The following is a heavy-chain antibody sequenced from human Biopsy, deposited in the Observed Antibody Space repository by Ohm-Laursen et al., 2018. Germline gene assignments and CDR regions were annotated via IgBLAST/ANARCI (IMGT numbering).Heavy chain of an antibody. CDR3: ARDETGYSVFGPYYYGMDV. Sequence: GASVKVSCKASGYSFTKYYINWARQAPGQGLEWMGIINPTVGTTSYAEKFQGRVTLTRDKSTGTDYLELNILIYKDTALYYCARDETGYSVFGPYYYGMDVWGQGPTVTVSS. V-gene: IGHV1-46*01. CDR2: INPTVGTT. J-gene: IGHJ6*02. CDR1: GYSFTKYY. D-gene: IGHD3-9*01.